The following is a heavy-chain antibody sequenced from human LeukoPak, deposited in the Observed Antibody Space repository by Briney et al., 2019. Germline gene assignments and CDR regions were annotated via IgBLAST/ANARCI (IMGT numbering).Heavy chain of an antibody. CDR2: INPSGGST. Sequence: ASVKVSCKASGYTFTSYYMHWVRQAPGQGLEWMGIINPSGGSTSYAQKFQGRVTMTRDMSTSTVYMELSSLRSEDTAVYYCASSQYYYDRPPPMDVWGKGTTVTVSP. CDR1: GYTFTSYY. V-gene: IGHV1-46*01. J-gene: IGHJ6*04. D-gene: IGHD3-22*01. CDR3: ASSQYYYDRPPPMDV.